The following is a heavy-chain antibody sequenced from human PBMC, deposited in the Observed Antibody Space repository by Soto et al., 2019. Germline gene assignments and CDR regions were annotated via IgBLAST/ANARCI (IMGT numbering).Heavy chain of an antibody. Sequence: GGSLRLSCGAPGVTFKDYGMHWVRQAPGKGLEWVAVISYDGKQTYYADSVKGRFTISKDKSKRTLFLQMNSLRVDDTAVYYCARDGWGSNRYFDLWGRGTLVT. J-gene: IGHJ2*01. D-gene: IGHD3-16*01. CDR1: GVTFKDYG. V-gene: IGHV3-30*03. CDR2: ISYDGKQT. CDR3: ARDGWGSNRYFDL.